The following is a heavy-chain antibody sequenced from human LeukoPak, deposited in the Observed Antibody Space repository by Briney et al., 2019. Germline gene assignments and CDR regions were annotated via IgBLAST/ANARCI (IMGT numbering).Heavy chain of an antibody. Sequence: GGSLRLSCAASGFTFSSYWVSWVRQAPGKRLQWVANINQDGSEKHYVDSVRGRFTISRDNAKNSLYLQMNSLRAEDTAVYYCASNWNYIRGYGMDVWGQGTTVTVSS. CDR3: ASNWNYIRGYGMDV. D-gene: IGHD1-7*01. CDR2: INQDGSEK. CDR1: GFTFSSYW. V-gene: IGHV3-7*01. J-gene: IGHJ6*02.